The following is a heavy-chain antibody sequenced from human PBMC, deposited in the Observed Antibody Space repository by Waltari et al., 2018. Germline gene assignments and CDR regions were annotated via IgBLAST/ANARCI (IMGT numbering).Heavy chain of an antibody. V-gene: IGHV4-31*03. CDR3: ARGFWSGYSYFDY. D-gene: IGHD3-3*01. CDR2: IYYSGST. J-gene: IGHJ4*02. Sequence: QVQLQESGPGLVKPSQTLSLTCTVSGGSITSGGYYWSWHRQHPGKGLEWIGYIYYSGSTYYNPSLKSRVTISVDTSKNQFSLKLSSVTAADTAVYYCARGFWSGYSYFDYWGQGTLVTVSS. CDR1: GGSITSGGYY.